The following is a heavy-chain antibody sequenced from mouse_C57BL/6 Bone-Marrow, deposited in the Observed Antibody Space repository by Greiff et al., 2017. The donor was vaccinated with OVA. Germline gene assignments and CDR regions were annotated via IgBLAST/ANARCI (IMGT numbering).Heavy chain of an antibody. CDR2: IHPSDSDT. CDR1: GYTFTSYW. CDR3: AIWPSGYSNYEGDWFAY. V-gene: IGHV1-74*01. J-gene: IGHJ3*01. Sequence: VKLQQPGAELVKPGASVKVSCKASGYTFTSYWMHWVKQRPGQGLEWIGRIHPSDSDTNYNQKFKGKATLTVDKSSSTAYMQLSSLTSEDSAVYCCAIWPSGYSNYEGDWFAYWGQGTLVTVSA. D-gene: IGHD2-5*01.